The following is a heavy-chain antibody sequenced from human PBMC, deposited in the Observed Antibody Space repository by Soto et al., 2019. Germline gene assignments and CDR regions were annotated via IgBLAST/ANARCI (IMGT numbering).Heavy chain of an antibody. Sequence: QVQLVQSGAEVKKPGASVKVSCKASGYTFTSYDINWVRQATGQGLEWMGWMNPNSGNTAYAQKFQGRVTMTRNTSRRTAYMALSSLRSEDTAVYYFARELAVAGATPWGQGTLVTVSS. CDR3: ARELAVAGATP. CDR1: GYTFTSYD. D-gene: IGHD6-19*01. CDR2: MNPNSGNT. V-gene: IGHV1-8*01. J-gene: IGHJ5*02.